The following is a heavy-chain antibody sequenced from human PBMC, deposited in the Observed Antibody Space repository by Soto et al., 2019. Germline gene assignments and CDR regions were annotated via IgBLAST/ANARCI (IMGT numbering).Heavy chain of an antibody. CDR3: ARLALGP. CDR2: IHTGGSA. V-gene: IGHV3-53*01. J-gene: IGHJ5*02. Sequence: EVQLVESGGGLSQPGGSLRLSCAASGFTVSSTYMSWVRQAPGKGLEWVAVIHTGGSAYYAGSVEGRFTISRDNVKNALYLQMSSLIVADPAVYYCARLALGPWGQGALVTVSS. CDR1: GFTVSSTY. D-gene: IGHD3-16*01.